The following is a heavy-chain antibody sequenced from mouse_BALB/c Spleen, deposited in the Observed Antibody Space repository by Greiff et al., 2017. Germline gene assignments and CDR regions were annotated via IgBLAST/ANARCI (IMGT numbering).Heavy chain of an antibody. D-gene: IGHD1-1*01. Sequence: EVKLQESGPSLVKPSQTLSLTCSVTGDSITSGYWNWIRKFPGNKLEYMGYISYSGSTYYNPSLKSRISITRDTSKNQYYLQLNSVTTEDTATYYCARYRHYYGSSLYAMDYWGQGTSVTVSS. CDR1: GDSITSGY. V-gene: IGHV3-8*02. J-gene: IGHJ4*01. CDR2: ISYSGST. CDR3: ARYRHYYGSSLYAMDY.